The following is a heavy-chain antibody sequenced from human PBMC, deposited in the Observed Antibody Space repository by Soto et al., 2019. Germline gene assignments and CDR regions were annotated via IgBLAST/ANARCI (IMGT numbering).Heavy chain of an antibody. D-gene: IGHD3-10*01. J-gene: IGHJ4*02. CDR2: ISSGGSSI. CDR1: GFTFSDYY. Sequence: GGSLRLSCAASGFTFSDYYMTWIRQAPGKGLEWVSCISSGGSSIYYADSVKGRFTISRDKAKNSLYLQMNSLRAEDTAMYYCASLAIGTIIRGAPDFWGQGTLVTVSS. V-gene: IGHV3-11*01. CDR3: ASLAIGTIIRGAPDF.